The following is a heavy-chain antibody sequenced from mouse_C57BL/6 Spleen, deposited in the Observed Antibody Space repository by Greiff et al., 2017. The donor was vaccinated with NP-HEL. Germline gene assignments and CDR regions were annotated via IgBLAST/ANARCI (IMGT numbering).Heavy chain of an antibody. CDR3: ARVSGYYGMDY. V-gene: IGHV5-4*03. CDR2: ISDGGSYT. J-gene: IGHJ4*01. CDR1: GFTFSSYA. Sequence: EVKLVESGGGLVKPGGSLKLSCAASGFTFSSYAMSWVRQTPEKRLEWVATISDGGSYTYYPDNVKGRFTISRDNAKNNLYLQMSHLKSEDTAMYYCARVSGYYGMDYWGQGTSVTVSS.